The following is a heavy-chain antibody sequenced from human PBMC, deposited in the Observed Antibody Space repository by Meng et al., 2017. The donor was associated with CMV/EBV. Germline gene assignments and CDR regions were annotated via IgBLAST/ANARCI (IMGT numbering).Heavy chain of an antibody. CDR3: ARSYYDSSGYYAY. J-gene: IGHJ4*02. CDR2: IIPLLGIA. CDR1: GGTFSSYT. Sequence: SVKVSCKASGGTFSSYTISWVRQAPGQGLEWMGRIIPLLGIANYAQKFQGRVTITADKSTSTAYMELSSLRSEDTAVYYCARSYYDSSGYYAYWGQGTLVTVSS. V-gene: IGHV1-69*02. D-gene: IGHD3-22*01.